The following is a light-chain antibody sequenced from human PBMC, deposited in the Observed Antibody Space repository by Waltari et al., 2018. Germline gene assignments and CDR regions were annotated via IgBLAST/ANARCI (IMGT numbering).Light chain of an antibody. Sequence: QPVLTQPSSHSASPGAPARLTCTLSSGFSVGDFWIRWYQQKAGSPPRYLLYYHSDSDKHQGSGVPSRFSGSNDASVNAGILHISGLQPEDEADYYCCTWHGSSKTHVFGSGTKLTVL. CDR1: SGFSVGDFW. J-gene: IGLJ6*01. V-gene: IGLV5-52*01. CDR3: CTWHGSSKTHV. CDR2: YHSDSDK.